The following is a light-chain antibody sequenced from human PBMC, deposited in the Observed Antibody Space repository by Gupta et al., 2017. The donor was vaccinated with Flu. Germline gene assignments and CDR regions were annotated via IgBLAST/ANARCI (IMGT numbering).Light chain of an antibody. J-gene: IGKJ1*01. Sequence: AIRMTQSPSSFSASTGDRVTITCRASQGISSYLAWHQQKPGKAPKLLIYAASTLQSGVPSRFSGSGAGTDFTLTISCLQSEDVATYYCQQYYSYRTFGQGTKVEIK. CDR2: AAS. CDR3: QQYYSYRT. V-gene: IGKV1-8*01. CDR1: QGISSY.